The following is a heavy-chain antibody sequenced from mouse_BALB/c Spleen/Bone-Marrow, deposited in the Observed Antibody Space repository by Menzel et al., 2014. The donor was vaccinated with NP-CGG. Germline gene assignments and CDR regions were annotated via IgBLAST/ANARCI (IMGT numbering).Heavy chain of an antibody. V-gene: IGHV1-87*01. CDR3: AGGYPSDY. CDR2: IYPGDGDT. J-gene: IGHJ2*01. D-gene: IGHD3-2*02. Sequence: QVQLKESGAELARPGASVKLSCKASGYTFTSYWMQWVKQRPGQGLEWIGAIYPGDGDTRYTQKFKGKATLTADKSSSTAYMQLSSLASEDSTVYYCAGGYPSDYWGQGTTLTVSS. CDR1: GYTFTSYW.